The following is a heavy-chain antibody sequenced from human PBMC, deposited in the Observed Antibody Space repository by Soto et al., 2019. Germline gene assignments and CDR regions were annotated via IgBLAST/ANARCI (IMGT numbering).Heavy chain of an antibody. D-gene: IGHD6-6*01. J-gene: IGHJ4*02. V-gene: IGHV3-23*01. CDR1: GFTFSSYA. Sequence: PGGSLRLSCAASGFTFSSYAMSWVRQAPGKGLEWVSAISGSGGSTYYADSVKGRFTISRDNSKNTLYLQMNSLRAGDTAVYYCAKRRESSSAPNYFDYWGQGTLVTVSS. CDR2: ISGSGGST. CDR3: AKRRESSSAPNYFDY.